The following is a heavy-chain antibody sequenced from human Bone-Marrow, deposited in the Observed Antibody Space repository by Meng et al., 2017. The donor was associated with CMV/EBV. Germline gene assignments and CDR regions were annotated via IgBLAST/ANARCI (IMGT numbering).Heavy chain of an antibody. V-gene: IGHV4-61*01. J-gene: IGHJ4*02. CDR1: GGSVSSGSYY. CDR2: IYYSGST. Sequence: GSLRLSCTVSGGSVSSGSYYWSWIRQPPGKGLEWIGYIYYSGSTNYNPSLKSRVTISVDTSKNQFSLKLSSVTAADTAVYYCARDGSPNLPIDYWGQGTLVTVYS. D-gene: IGHD1-1*01. CDR3: ARDGSPNLPIDY.